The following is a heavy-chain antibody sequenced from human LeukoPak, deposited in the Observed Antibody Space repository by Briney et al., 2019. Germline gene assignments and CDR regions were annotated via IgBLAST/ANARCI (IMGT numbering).Heavy chain of an antibody. CDR1: GCTLTELS. D-gene: IGHD3-10*01. CDR3: ATRRRVVYYGSGDNWFDP. Sequence: ASVKVSCKVSGCTLTELSMHWVRQAPGKGLEWMGGFDPEDGETIYAQKFQGRVTMTENTSTDTAYMELSSLRSEDTAVYYCATRRRVVYYGSGDNWFDPWGQGTLVTVSS. V-gene: IGHV1-24*01. J-gene: IGHJ5*02. CDR2: FDPEDGET.